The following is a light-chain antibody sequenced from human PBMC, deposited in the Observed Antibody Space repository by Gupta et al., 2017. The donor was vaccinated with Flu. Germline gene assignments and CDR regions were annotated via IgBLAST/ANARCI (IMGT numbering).Light chain of an antibody. CDR2: ASS. CDR3: QQSYSTPFT. Sequence: GDRVTITCRASQSISIYLNWYQQKPGKAPQLLIYASSSLQSGVPSRFSGSGSGTDFTLTISSLQPADLATYYCQQSYSTPFTFGPGTKVDIK. CDR1: QSISIY. V-gene: IGKV1-39*01. J-gene: IGKJ3*01.